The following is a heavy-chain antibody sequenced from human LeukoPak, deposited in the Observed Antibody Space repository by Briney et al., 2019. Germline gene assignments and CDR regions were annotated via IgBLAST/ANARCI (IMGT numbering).Heavy chain of an antibody. Sequence: PSETLSLTCTVSGGSISSGDYYWSWIRQPPGKGLEWIGYIYYSGSTYYNPSLKSRVTISVDTSKNQFSLKLSSVTAADTAVYYCARGIIILTGYPDYWGQGTLVTVSS. CDR1: GGSISSGDYY. D-gene: IGHD3-9*01. CDR3: ARGIIILTGYPDY. J-gene: IGHJ4*02. CDR2: IYYSGST. V-gene: IGHV4-30-4*01.